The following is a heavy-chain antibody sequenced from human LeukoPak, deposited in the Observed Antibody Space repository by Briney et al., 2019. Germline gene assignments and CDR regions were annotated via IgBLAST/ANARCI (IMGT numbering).Heavy chain of an antibody. D-gene: IGHD6-19*01. CDR3: ATKVAGTSHFSY. J-gene: IGHJ4*02. CDR2: ISDSGSAI. CDR1: GFSISTFE. V-gene: IGHV3-48*03. Sequence: GGSLRLSCAASGFSISTFEMNWVRQAPGKGLEWVSYISDSGSAIQHADSVRGRFAISRDNAKNSLYLEMHSLRVEDTAVYYCATKVAGTSHFSYWGRGTLVTVSS.